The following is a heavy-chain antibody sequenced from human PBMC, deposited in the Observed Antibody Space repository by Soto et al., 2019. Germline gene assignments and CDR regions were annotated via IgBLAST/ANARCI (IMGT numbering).Heavy chain of an antibody. D-gene: IGHD3-10*01. CDR3: ASSSPQGVRGVTDAFDI. Sequence: SETLSLTCTVSGGSISSGDYYWSWIRQPPGKGLEWIGYIYYSGSTYYNPSLKSRVTISVDTSKNQFSLKLSSVTAADTAVYYCASSSPQGVRGVTDAFDIWGQGTMVTVSS. V-gene: IGHV4-30-4*01. CDR2: IYYSGST. CDR1: GGSISSGDYY. J-gene: IGHJ3*02.